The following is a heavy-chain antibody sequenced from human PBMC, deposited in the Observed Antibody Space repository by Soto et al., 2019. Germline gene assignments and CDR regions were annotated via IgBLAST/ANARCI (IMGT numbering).Heavy chain of an antibody. CDR3: TPDLRYSSSWFDY. V-gene: IGHV3-15*01. CDR1: GFTFRNAW. CDR2: IKIKTDGGTT. D-gene: IGHD6-13*01. J-gene: IGHJ4*02. Sequence: WGSLRLSCASSGFTFRNAWMSWVRQAPGKGLEWVGRIKIKTDGGTTDYAAPVKGRFTISRDDSKNTLYLQMNSLKTEDTAVYYCTPDLRYSSSWFDYWGQGTLVTVSS.